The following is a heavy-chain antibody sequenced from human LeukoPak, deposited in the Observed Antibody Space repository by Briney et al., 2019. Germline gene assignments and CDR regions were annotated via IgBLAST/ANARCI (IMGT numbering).Heavy chain of an antibody. J-gene: IGHJ4*02. V-gene: IGHV3-23*01. CDR2: LSAGGGGS. CDR1: GFTLSNFP. CDR3: AKEAMRKFDFDY. Sequence: GGSLRLSCATSGFTLSNFPMSWVRQAPGKGLEWVSSLSAGGGGSYHADSVKGRFTISRDNSKNTLYLQMNSLRVEDTAVYYCAKEAMRKFDFDYWGQGTLVTVSS. D-gene: IGHD1-14*01.